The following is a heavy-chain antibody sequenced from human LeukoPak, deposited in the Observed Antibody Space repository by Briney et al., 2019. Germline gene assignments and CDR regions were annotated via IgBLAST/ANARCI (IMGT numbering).Heavy chain of an antibody. Sequence: GGSLRLSCAASGFTVSSNYMSWVRQAPGKGLEWVSVIYSGGSTYYADSVKGRFTISRDNSKNTLYLQMNSLRAEDTAVYYCARAPPRVTVTTREPGDYWGQGTLVTVSS. CDR3: ARAPPRVTVTTREPGDY. J-gene: IGHJ4*02. D-gene: IGHD4-11*01. CDR1: GFTVSSNY. V-gene: IGHV3-66*01. CDR2: IYSGGST.